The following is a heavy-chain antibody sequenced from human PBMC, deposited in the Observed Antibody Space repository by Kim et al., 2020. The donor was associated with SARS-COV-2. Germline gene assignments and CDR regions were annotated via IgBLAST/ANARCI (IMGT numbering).Heavy chain of an antibody. Sequence: GGSLRLSCAASGFTFSDYYMSWIRQAPGKGLEWVSYISSSSSYTNYADSVKGRFTISRDNAKNSLYLQMNSLRAEDTAVYYCASVGYDYGWGSYRDYYYYYGMDVWGQGTTVTVSS. CDR3: ASVGYDYGWGSYRDYYYYYGMDV. CDR2: ISSSSSYT. D-gene: IGHD3-16*02. V-gene: IGHV3-11*03. J-gene: IGHJ6*02. CDR1: GFTFSDYY.